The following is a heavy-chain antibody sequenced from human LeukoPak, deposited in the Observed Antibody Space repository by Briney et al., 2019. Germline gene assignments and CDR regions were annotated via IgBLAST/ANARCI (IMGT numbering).Heavy chain of an antibody. CDR3: ASGPKPGIAVAGTRFDY. J-gene: IGHJ4*02. Sequence: PSETLSLTCTVSGGSMSSYYWSWIRQPPGKGLEWIGYIYYSGSTNYNPSLKSRVTISVDTSKNQFSLKLSSVTAADTAVYYCASGPKPGIAVAGTRFDYWGQGTLVTVSS. V-gene: IGHV4-59*12. D-gene: IGHD6-19*01. CDR1: GGSMSSYY. CDR2: IYYSGST.